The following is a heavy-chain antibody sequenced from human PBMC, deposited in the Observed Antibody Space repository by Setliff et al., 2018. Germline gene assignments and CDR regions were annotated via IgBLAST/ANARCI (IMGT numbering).Heavy chain of an antibody. CDR2: IYAQGST. Sequence: GGSLRLSCVASGLTFSSSYMSWVRQAPGKGLEWVSVIYAQGSTSYADSVKDRFIISRDNSKNTVHLQMNNLRAEDTAMYYCVRAYNLWSGYYFDYWGQGTLVTVSS. J-gene: IGHJ4*02. V-gene: IGHV3-66*01. CDR3: VRAYNLWSGYYFDY. D-gene: IGHD3-3*01. CDR1: GLTFSSSY.